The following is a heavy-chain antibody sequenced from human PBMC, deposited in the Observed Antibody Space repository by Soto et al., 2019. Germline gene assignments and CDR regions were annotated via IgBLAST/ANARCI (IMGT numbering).Heavy chain of an antibody. Sequence: GESLKISCAASGFTFSDYYMSWIRQAPGKGLEWVSYISSSGSTIYYADSVKGRFTISRDNAKNSLYLQMNSLRAEDTAVYYCARARYSSGWYAFDIWGQGTMVTVSS. CDR3: ARARYSSGWYAFDI. V-gene: IGHV3-11*01. CDR1: GFTFSDYY. D-gene: IGHD6-19*01. CDR2: ISSSGSTI. J-gene: IGHJ3*02.